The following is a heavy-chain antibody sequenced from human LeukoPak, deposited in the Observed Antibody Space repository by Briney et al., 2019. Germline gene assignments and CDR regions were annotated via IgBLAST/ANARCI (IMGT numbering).Heavy chain of an antibody. Sequence: SVKVSCKASGYTFTSYGISWVRQAPGQGLEWMGWISAYNGNTNYAQKLQGRVTMTTDTSTSTAYMELRSLRSDDTAVYYCARDNTVALRIYSYYGMDVWGKGTTVTVSS. CDR3: ARDNTVALRIYSYYGMDV. J-gene: IGHJ6*04. CDR2: ISAYNGNT. D-gene: IGHD6-19*01. V-gene: IGHV1-18*01. CDR1: GYTFTSYG.